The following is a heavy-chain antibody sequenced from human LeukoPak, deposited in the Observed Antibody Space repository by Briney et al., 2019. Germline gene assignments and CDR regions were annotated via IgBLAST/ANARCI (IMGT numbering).Heavy chain of an antibody. CDR2: IGTAGDT. Sequence: GGSLRLSCAASGFTFSSYDMHWVRQATGKGLEWVSAIGTAGDTYYPGSVKGRFTISRENAKNSLYLQMNSLRAGDTPVYYCARDLRIFSTVTKSWYYYGMDVWGQGTTVTVSS. D-gene: IGHD4-17*01. CDR3: ARDLRIFSTVTKSWYYYGMDV. V-gene: IGHV3-13*01. CDR1: GFTFSSYD. J-gene: IGHJ6*02.